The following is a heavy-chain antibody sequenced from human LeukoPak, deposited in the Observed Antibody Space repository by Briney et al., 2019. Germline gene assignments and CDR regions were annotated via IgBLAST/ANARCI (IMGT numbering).Heavy chain of an antibody. D-gene: IGHD3-10*01. CDR3: ARVPRVYYGSGISRNYYYYMDV. Sequence: ASVKVSCKASGYTFTSYAMNWVRQAPGQGLEWMGWIDTNTGNPTYAQGFTGRFVFSLDTSVSTAYLQISSLKAEDTAVYYCARVPRVYYGSGISRNYYYYMDVWGKGTTVTISS. CDR2: IDTNTGNP. J-gene: IGHJ6*03. V-gene: IGHV7-4-1*02. CDR1: GYTFTSYA.